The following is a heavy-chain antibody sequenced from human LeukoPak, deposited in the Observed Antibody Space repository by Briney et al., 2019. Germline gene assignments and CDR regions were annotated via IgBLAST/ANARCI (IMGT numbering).Heavy chain of an antibody. CDR2: IRSKANSYAT. D-gene: IGHD4-17*01. J-gene: IGHJ5*02. V-gene: IGHV3-73*01. Sequence: GGSLRLSCAASGSTFSGSAMHWVRQASGKGLEWVGRIRSKANSYATAYAASVKGRFTISRDDSKNTAYLQMNSLKTEDTAVYYCAYGWFDPWGQGTLVTVSS. CDR3: AYGWFDP. CDR1: GSTFSGSA.